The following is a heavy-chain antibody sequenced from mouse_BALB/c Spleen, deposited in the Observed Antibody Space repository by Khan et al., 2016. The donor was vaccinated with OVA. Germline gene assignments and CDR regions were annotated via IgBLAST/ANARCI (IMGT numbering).Heavy chain of an antibody. D-gene: IGHD2-14*01. Sequence: VQLKESGPDLVKTGASVKISCKASGYSFTAYYMNWVKLSHGKSLECIGRINPNTDNTNYNQTFKGKAILTVDTSSSTAYMELRSLTSEDSAVHCCARGYDFCAYWGQGTLVTVSA. J-gene: IGHJ3*01. CDR1: GYSFTAYY. CDR2: INPNTDNT. CDR3: ARGYDFCAY. V-gene: IGHV1-26*01.